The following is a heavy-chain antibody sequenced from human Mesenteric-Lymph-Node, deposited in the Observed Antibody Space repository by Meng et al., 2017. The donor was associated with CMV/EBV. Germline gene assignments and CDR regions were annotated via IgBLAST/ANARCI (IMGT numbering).Heavy chain of an antibody. CDR1: GFTFSSYW. Sequence: GESLKISCAASGFTFSSYWMSWVRQGPGKGLEWVSLISWDGVSTYYAGSVKGRFTISRDNSKNSLYLQMNSLRTEDTAFYYCAKDGRGSSGGYYFDYWGQGTLVTVSS. V-gene: IGHV3-43*01. CDR2: ISWDGVST. J-gene: IGHJ4*02. D-gene: IGHD6-6*01. CDR3: AKDGRGSSGGYYFDY.